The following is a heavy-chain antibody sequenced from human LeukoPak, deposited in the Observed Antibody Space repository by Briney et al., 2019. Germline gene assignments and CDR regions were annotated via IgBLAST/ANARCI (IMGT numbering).Heavy chain of an antibody. D-gene: IGHD3-22*01. CDR3: ARGPSYDSSGYYQIDY. J-gene: IGHJ4*02. CDR2: IRAYNGNT. Sequence: ASVKDSCKASGYTFTSYGISWVRQAPGQGLEWMGWIRAYNGNTNYAQKLQGRVTMTTDTSTSTAYMELRSLRSDDTAVYYCARGPSYDSSGYYQIDYWGQGTLVTVSS. V-gene: IGHV1-18*01. CDR1: GYTFTSYG.